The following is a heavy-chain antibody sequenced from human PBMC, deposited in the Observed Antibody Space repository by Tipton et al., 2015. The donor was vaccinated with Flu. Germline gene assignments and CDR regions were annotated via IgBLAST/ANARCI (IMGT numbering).Heavy chain of an antibody. CDR3: ARQIYTSGELDYDYYYMDV. CDR1: GDTFRNYA. J-gene: IGHJ6*03. D-gene: IGHD6-25*01. Sequence: QSGAEVKKPGSSVKVSCKASGDTFRNYAISWVRQAPGQGLEWMGGIVCIFGIPNYAQKFQGRVTMTADESTTTVYMELSSLRSDATAVYYCARQIYTSGELDYDYYYMDVWGKGTTVTVSS. CDR2: IVCIFGIP. V-gene: IGHV1-69*01.